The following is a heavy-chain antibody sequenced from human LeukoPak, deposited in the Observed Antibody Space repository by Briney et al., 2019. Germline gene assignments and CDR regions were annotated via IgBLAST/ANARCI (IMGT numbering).Heavy chain of an antibody. CDR1: GFTFSSYS. CDR3: ATETGDLSGVDY. Sequence: GGSLRLSCAASGFTFSSYSMNWARQAPGKGLEWVSSISSSSSYIYYADSVKGRFTISRDNAKNSLYLQMNSLRAEDTAVYYCATETGDLSGVDYWGQGTLVTVSS. D-gene: IGHD7-27*01. V-gene: IGHV3-21*01. CDR2: ISSSSSYI. J-gene: IGHJ4*02.